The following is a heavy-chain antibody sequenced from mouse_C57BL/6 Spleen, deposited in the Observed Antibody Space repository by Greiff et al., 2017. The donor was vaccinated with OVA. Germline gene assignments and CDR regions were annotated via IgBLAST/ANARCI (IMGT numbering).Heavy chain of an antibody. Sequence: EVHLVESGGGLVKPGGSLKLSCAASGFTFSDYGMHWVRQAPEKGLEWVAYISSGSSTIYYADTVKGRFTISRDNAKNTLFLQMTSLRSEDTAMYYCARPYYGSSFAYWGRGTLVTVSA. J-gene: IGHJ3*01. D-gene: IGHD1-1*01. CDR1: GFTFSDYG. CDR3: ARPYYGSSFAY. CDR2: ISSGSSTI. V-gene: IGHV5-17*01.